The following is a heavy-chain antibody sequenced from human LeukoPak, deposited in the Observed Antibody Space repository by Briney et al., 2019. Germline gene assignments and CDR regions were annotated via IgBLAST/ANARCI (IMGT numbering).Heavy chain of an antibody. D-gene: IGHD4-17*01. CDR3: ARALATVTTFDY. CDR2: IPYDGSNK. V-gene: IGHV3-30*02. J-gene: IGHJ4*02. Sequence: GGSLRLSCAASGFTFSSYGMHWVRQAPGKGLEWVAFIPYDGSNKYYADSVKGRFTISRDNSKNTLYLQMNSLRAEDTAVYYCARALATVTTFDYWGQGTLVTVSS. CDR1: GFTFSSYG.